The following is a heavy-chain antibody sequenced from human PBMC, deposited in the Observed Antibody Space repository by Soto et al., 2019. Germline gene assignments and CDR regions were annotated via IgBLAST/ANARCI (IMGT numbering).Heavy chain of an antibody. V-gene: IGHV4-59*01. CDR1: GGSISSYY. CDR3: ARDPDFDY. J-gene: IGHJ4*02. CDR2: IYYSGST. Sequence: LSLTCTVSGGSISSYYWSWIRQPPGKGLEWIGYIYYSGSTNYNPSLKSRVTISVDTSKNQFSLKLSSVTAADTAVYYYARDPDFDYWGQGTLVTVSS.